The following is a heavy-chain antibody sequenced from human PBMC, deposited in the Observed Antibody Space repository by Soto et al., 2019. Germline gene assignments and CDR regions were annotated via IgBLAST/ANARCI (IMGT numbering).Heavy chain of an antibody. CDR3: ARDSGSGWYPYYYYYYGMDV. Sequence: SETLSLTCTVSGGSISSYYWSWIRQPPGKGLEWIGYIYYSGSTNYNPSLKSRVTISVDTSKSQFSLKLSSVTAADTAVYYCARDSGSGWYPYYYYYYGMDVWGQGTTVTVSS. J-gene: IGHJ6*02. D-gene: IGHD6-19*01. CDR2: IYYSGST. CDR1: GGSISSYY. V-gene: IGHV4-59*01.